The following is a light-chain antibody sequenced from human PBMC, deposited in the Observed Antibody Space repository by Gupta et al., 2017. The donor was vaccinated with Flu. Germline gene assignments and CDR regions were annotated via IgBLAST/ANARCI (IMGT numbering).Light chain of an antibody. Sequence: TGRMTCGGSNFGGKSVDWYQQTPGQAPGLVVRDDRDRSSGSAGRSAGSNSENTATMTITRVEAGEEADDYCQLKDSKRDNPNWVFGGGTKLTVL. J-gene: IGLJ3*02. V-gene: IGLV3-21*02. CDR1: NFGGKS. CDR2: DDR. CDR3: QLKDSKRDNPNWV.